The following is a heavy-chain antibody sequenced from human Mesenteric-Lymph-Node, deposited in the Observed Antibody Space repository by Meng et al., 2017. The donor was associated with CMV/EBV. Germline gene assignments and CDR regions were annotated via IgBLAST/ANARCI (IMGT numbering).Heavy chain of an antibody. CDR3: AREYVWGNYRYGFDM. D-gene: IGHD3-16*02. Sequence: GESLKISCAVSGFSVSSNYMNWVRQAPGKGPEWVSYISYSGSSIYYADSVKGRFTISKDIAKNSLYLQMNSLRAEDTAVYYCAREYVWGNYRYGFDMWGQGTMVTVSS. CDR1: GFSVSSNY. V-gene: IGHV3-48*03. CDR2: ISYSGSSI. J-gene: IGHJ3*02.